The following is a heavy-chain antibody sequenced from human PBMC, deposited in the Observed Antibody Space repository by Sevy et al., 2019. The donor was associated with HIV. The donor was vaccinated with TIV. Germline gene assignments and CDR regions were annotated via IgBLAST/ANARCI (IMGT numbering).Heavy chain of an antibody. Sequence: GGSLRLSCAASGFTFSTYDIHWVRQAPGKGLEWVAIISYDGNYREYADSVRGRFRISRDNSKNTVYLQMNGLSIEDTAVYYCAKNRPPGGSYFSRHAMDVWGRGTTVTVSS. CDR3: AKNRPPGGSYFSRHAMDV. J-gene: IGHJ6*02. CDR2: ISYDGNYR. CDR1: GFTFSTYD. V-gene: IGHV3-30*18. D-gene: IGHD3-10*01.